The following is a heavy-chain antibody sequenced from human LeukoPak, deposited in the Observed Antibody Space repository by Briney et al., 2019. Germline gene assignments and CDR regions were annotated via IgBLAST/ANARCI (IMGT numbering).Heavy chain of an antibody. V-gene: IGHV3-74*01. CDR2: INGDGSST. D-gene: IGHD2-2*01. J-gene: IGHJ4*02. CDR3: ARDEAYQLLL. CDR1: GFTFRTYW. Sequence: GGSLRLSCAASGFTFRTYWMHWVRQAPGKWLVWVSRINGDGSSTNYADSVKGRFTISRDNGKNMVYLQMNSLRDEDTAVYYCARDEAYQLLLWGQGTLVTVSS.